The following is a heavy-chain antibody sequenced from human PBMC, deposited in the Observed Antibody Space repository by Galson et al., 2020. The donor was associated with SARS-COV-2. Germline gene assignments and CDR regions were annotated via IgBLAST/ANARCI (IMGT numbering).Heavy chain of an antibody. V-gene: IGHV4-4*02. J-gene: IGHJ2*01. Sequence: SETLSLTCTVSGGSISNNDWWSWVRQPPGKGLEWIGEISQSVTTHYNPSLKSRVTISGDKSKNQISLKLSSVTAADTAVYYCAGDSGYCTDGVCYCYWYFDLWGRGTLVTVSS. CDR2: ISQSVTT. D-gene: IGHD2-8*01. CDR3: AGDSGYCTDGVCYCYWYFDL. CDR1: GGSISNNDW.